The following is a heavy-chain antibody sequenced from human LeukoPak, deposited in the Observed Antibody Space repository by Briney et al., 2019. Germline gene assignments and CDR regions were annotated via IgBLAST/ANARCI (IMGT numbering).Heavy chain of an antibody. V-gene: IGHV3-20*04. D-gene: IGHD6-19*01. Sequence: PGGSLRLSCAASGFTFDDYGMSWVRQAPGKWLEWVSGINWNGGSTGYADSVKGRFTISRDNAKNSLYLQMNSLRAEDTALYYCAGRGGWYSRENWFDPWGQGTLVTVSS. CDR2: INWNGGST. CDR1: GFTFDDYG. J-gene: IGHJ5*02. CDR3: AGRGGWYSRENWFDP.